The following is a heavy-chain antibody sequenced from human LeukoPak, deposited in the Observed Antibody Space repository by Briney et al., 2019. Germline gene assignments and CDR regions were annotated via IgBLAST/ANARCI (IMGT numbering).Heavy chain of an antibody. CDR3: ARGPPNWGYDY. Sequence: ASVKVSCKASGYTFTIYDFNWVRQATGQRPEWMGWMSPNSGDTGYAQKFQDRVTMTRNTSISTAYMELSSLRSDDTAVYYCARGPPNWGYDYWGPGTLVTVSS. D-gene: IGHD7-27*01. CDR2: MSPNSGDT. V-gene: IGHV1-8*01. J-gene: IGHJ4*02. CDR1: GYTFTIYD.